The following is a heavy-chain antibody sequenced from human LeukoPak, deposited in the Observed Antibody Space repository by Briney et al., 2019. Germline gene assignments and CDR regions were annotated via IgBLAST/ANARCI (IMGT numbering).Heavy chain of an antibody. D-gene: IGHD1-26*01. Sequence: QTGGSLRLSCAASGFTFSSYDMNWVRQAPGKGLEWGSGISISEGSTYYADSVKGRFAISRDNSKSTLYLQMNSLRAEDTAIYYSAKEIMAATNLPFDYWGQGTLVTVSS. CDR2: ISISEGST. CDR1: GFTFSSYD. J-gene: IGHJ4*02. CDR3: AKEIMAATNLPFDY. V-gene: IGHV3-23*01.